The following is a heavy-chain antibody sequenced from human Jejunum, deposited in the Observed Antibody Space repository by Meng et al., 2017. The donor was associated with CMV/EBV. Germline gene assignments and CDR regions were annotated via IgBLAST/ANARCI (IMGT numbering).Heavy chain of an antibody. V-gene: IGHV3-23*01. CDR2: LSASGGSK. CDR1: FPFRNYA. D-gene: IGHD5-12*01. Sequence: FPFRNYAMSWVRQAPGKGLEWVSGLSASGGSKYYADSVKGRFTISRDNSNSTLYLQINSLRAEDTAVYYCAKDRYSGYAPYDTFDIWGQGTKVTVSS. CDR3: AKDRYSGYAPYDTFDI. J-gene: IGHJ3*02.